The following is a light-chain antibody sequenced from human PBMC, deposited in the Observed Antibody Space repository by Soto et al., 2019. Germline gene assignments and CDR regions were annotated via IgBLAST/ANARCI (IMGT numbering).Light chain of an antibody. J-gene: IGLJ2*01. V-gene: IGLV2-14*01. CDR3: SSYTSSSTLVV. Sequence: QSALTQPASVSGSPGQSITISCIGTSSDVGGYNYVSWYQQHPGKAPKLMIYDVSNRPSGVSTRFSGSKSGNTASLTISGLQAEDEADYYCSSYTSSSTLVVFGGGTKLTVL. CDR2: DVS. CDR1: SSDVGGYNY.